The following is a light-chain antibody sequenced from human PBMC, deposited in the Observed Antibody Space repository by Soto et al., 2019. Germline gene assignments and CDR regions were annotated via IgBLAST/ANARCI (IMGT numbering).Light chain of an antibody. CDR1: QIVRSN. CDR3: QQTFSRPYT. V-gene: IGKV1-39*01. CDR2: AAS. Sequence: DIQMTQSPSSLSASVGDRVTITCRASQIVRSNLNWYQQKPGKVPELLIYAASTLQPGVPSRFRGSGSGTDFTLTVSSLQPEDCATYHCQQTFSRPYTFGQGTKLE. J-gene: IGKJ2*01.